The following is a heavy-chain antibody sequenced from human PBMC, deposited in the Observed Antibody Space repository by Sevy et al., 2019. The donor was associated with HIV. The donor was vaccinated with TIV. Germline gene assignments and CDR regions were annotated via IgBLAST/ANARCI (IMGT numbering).Heavy chain of an antibody. V-gene: IGHV3-11*01. J-gene: IGHJ5*02. CDR1: GFTFNDYN. Sequence: GGSLRLSCAASGFTFNDYNLSWIRQAPGKALEWVSYISTSTSTTTIYYADSVKGRFTISRDNAKNSIYLQMNSLRVDDTAVYDYARAAGWFDAWGQGTLVTVSS. CDR3: ARAAGWFDA. CDR2: ISTSTSTTTI.